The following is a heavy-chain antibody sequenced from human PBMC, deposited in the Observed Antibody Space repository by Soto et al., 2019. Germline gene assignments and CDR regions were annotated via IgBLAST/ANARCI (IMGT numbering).Heavy chain of an antibody. V-gene: IGHV3-49*03. CDR3: GVIVGARGLDV. CDR2: IRSKAYGGTT. Sequence: GGSLRLSCTASGFTFGDYAMSWFRQAPGKGLEWVGFIRSKAYGGTTEYAASVKGRFTISRDDSKSIAYLQMNSLKTEDTAVYYCGVIVGARGLDVWGQGTTVTVSS. CDR1: GFTFGDYA. D-gene: IGHD1-26*01. J-gene: IGHJ6*02.